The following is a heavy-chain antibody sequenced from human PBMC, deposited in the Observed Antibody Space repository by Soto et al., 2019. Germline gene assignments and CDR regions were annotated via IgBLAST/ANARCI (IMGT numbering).Heavy chain of an antibody. CDR1: GFTFSSYW. Sequence: PGGSLRLSCAASGFTFSSYWMSWVRQAPGKGLEWVANIKQDGSEKYYVDSVKGRFTISRDNSKNSLYLQMNSLRTDDTALYYCAKDVIAARPYYYFGLDVWGQGTTVTVSS. D-gene: IGHD6-6*01. CDR3: AKDVIAARPYYYFGLDV. V-gene: IGHV3-7*03. CDR2: IKQDGSEK. J-gene: IGHJ6*02.